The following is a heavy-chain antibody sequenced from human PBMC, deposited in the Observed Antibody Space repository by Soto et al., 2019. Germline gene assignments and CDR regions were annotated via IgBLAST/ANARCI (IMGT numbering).Heavy chain of an antibody. D-gene: IGHD1-1*01. CDR2: IKQDGSGK. J-gene: IGHJ4*02. V-gene: IGHV3-7*01. CDR3: ARHQSTGTYKNFDY. Sequence: GGSLRLSCAASGFTFSSYWMSWVRQAPGKGLEWVANIKQDGSGKYDVDSLKGRFTISRANAKNSLYLQMNSLRAEDTAVYYCARHQSTGTYKNFDYWGQGTLVTVSS. CDR1: GFTFSSYW.